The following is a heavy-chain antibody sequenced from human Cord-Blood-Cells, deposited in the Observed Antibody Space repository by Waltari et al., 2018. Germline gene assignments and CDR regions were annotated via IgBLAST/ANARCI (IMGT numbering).Heavy chain of an antibody. V-gene: IGHV4-59*01. D-gene: IGHD6-13*01. Sequence: QVQLQESGPGLVKPSETLSLTCTVSGGSISSYYWSWIRQPPGKGLEWIGYIDYSGSTSYNPSLRSRVAISVDTAKKQCSLKLSAVAAADTAVYYCARVIAAAEGYYYGMDVWGQGTTVTVSS. CDR1: GGSISSYY. CDR3: ARVIAAAEGYYYGMDV. CDR2: IDYSGST. J-gene: IGHJ6*02.